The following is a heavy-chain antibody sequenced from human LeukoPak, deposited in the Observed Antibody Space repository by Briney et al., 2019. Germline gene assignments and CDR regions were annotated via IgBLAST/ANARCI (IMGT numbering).Heavy chain of an antibody. D-gene: IGHD2-15*01. CDR1: GFTFSSYW. J-gene: IGHJ4*02. CDR3: AKDRDIVVVVAAQPSDY. CDR2: IKQDGSEK. V-gene: IGHV3-7*03. Sequence: GGSLRLSCAASGFTFSSYWMSWVRQAPGKGLEWVANIKQDGSEKYYVDSVKGRFTISRDNAKNSLYLQMNSLRAEDTAVYYCAKDRDIVVVVAAQPSDYWGQGTLVTVSS.